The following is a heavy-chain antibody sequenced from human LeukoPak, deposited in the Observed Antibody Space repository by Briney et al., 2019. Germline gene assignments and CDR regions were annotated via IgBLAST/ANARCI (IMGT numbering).Heavy chain of an antibody. J-gene: IGHJ4*02. V-gene: IGHV1-8*02. D-gene: IGHD4-17*01. Sequence: ASVKVSCKSSGYTFSSYAINWVRQAPGQGLEWMGWINSYNDNTIYAQKLQGRVTMTRNTSISTAYMELSSLRSEDTAVYYCARFRTVKDYWGQGTLVTVSS. CDR1: GYTFSSYA. CDR2: INSYNDNT. CDR3: ARFRTVKDY.